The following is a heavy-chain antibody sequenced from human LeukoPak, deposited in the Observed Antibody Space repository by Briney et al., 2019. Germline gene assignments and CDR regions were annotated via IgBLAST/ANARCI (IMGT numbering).Heavy chain of an antibody. Sequence: ASVKVSCKASGYTFTSYGISWVRQAPGQGLEWMGWISAYNGNTNYAQKLQGRVTMTTDTSTSTAYMELRSLRSEDTAVYYCAIDPVQVVPVDMEDYWGQGTLVTVSS. CDR3: AIDPVQVVPVDMEDY. D-gene: IGHD2-2*01. J-gene: IGHJ4*02. CDR1: GYTFTSYG. CDR2: ISAYNGNT. V-gene: IGHV1-18*01.